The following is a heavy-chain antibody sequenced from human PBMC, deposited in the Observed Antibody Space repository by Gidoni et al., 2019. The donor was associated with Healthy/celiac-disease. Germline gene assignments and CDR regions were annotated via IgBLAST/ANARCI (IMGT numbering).Heavy chain of an antibody. CDR2: IWYDGSNK. D-gene: IGHD3-9*01. CDR3: ARDDGRYFDWLSYYYYYYGMDV. CDR1: GFTFSSYG. V-gene: IGHV3-33*01. Sequence: QVQLVESGGGVVQPGRSLRLSCAASGFTFSSYGMHWFRQAPGKGLEWVAVIWYDGSNKYYADSVKGRFTISRDNSKNTLYLQMNSLRAEDTAVYYCARDDGRYFDWLSYYYYYYGMDVWGQGTTVTVSS. J-gene: IGHJ6*02.